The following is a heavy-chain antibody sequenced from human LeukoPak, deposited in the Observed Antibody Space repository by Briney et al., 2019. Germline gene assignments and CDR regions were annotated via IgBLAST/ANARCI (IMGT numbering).Heavy chain of an antibody. D-gene: IGHD6-13*01. CDR1: GGSITDYY. CDR3: ARHLLAIAIAAAGGRWFDP. CDR2: ISDSGIT. Sequence: PSETLSLTCTVSGGSITDYYWSLVRQPPGKGLEWIGYISDSGITNYNPSLESRVTISIDTSKNQFSLKLSSVTAADTAVYYCARHLLAIAIAAAGGRWFDPWGQGTLVTVSS. V-gene: IGHV4-59*08. J-gene: IGHJ5*02.